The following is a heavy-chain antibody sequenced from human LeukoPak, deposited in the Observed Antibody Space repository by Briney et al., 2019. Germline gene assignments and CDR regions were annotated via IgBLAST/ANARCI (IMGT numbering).Heavy chain of an antibody. Sequence: SETLSLTCTVSGGSVSSYYWSWIRQPPGKGLEWIGYIYYSGSTNYSPSLKSRVTISVDTSKNQFSLKLSSVTAADTAVYYCARHGKQQLVFDYWGQGTLVTVSS. J-gene: IGHJ4*02. CDR2: IYYSGST. CDR3: ARHGKQQLVFDY. D-gene: IGHD6-13*01. CDR1: GGSVSSYY. V-gene: IGHV4-59*08.